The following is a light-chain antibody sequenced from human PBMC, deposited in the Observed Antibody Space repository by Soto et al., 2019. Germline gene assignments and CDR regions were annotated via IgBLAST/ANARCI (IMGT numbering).Light chain of an antibody. CDR3: TSYTSSSIFYV. J-gene: IGLJ1*01. CDR1: SSDVGGYNF. CDR2: EVS. V-gene: IGLV2-14*01. Sequence: QSVLTQSASVSGSPGQSITISCTGTSSDVGGYNFVSWFQHHPGKAPKVMIYEVSNRPSGVSNRFSGSKSGNTASLTISGLQAEDEADYYCTSYTSSSIFYVFGTGTKVTVL.